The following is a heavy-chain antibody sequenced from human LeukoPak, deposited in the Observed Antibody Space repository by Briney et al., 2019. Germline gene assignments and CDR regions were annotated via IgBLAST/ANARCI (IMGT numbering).Heavy chain of an antibody. CDR3: AAGRITMVRGVMVHDAFDI. Sequence: SHTPSPTTTVSGATISSGDYYWCLSRHPPGKGVGCGGNIYNSGSTYNNPSLRSLFTISVDTSKNQFSLKLSSVTAADTAVYYCAAGRITMVRGVMVHDAFDIWGQGTMVTVSS. CDR2: IYNSGST. J-gene: IGHJ3*02. D-gene: IGHD3-10*01. CDR1: GATISSGDYY. V-gene: IGHV4-30-4*01.